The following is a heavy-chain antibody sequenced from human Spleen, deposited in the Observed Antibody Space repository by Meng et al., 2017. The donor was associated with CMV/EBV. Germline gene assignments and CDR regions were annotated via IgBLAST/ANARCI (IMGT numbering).Heavy chain of an antibody. V-gene: IGHV3-13*04. CDR1: GFAFSSYD. CDR2: VDTAGDT. D-gene: IGHD6-19*01. CDR3: TTGAVAGGTYYYYGMDV. J-gene: IGHJ6*02. Sequence: GGSLRLSCAASGFAFSSYDMHWVRQTTGKGLEWVSTVDTAGDTDYAAPVKGRFTISRDDSKNTLYLQMNSLKTEDTAVYYCTTGAVAGGTYYYYGMDVWGQGTTVTVSS.